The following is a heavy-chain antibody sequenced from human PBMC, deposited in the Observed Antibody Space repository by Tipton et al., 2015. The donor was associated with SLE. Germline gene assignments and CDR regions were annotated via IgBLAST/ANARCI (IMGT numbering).Heavy chain of an antibody. CDR2: IRYDGNNR. D-gene: IGHD2-15*01. CDR3: ARGCSPIYDAFDI. J-gene: IGHJ3*02. CDR1: GFTFSNYG. V-gene: IGHV3-30*02. Sequence: SLRLSCAASGFTFSNYGINWVRQAPGKGLECVAFIRYDGNNRRYADSVKGRFNISNTRDTVYLQMNSLRAEDTAMYYCARGCSPIYDAFDIWGQGTMVTVSS.